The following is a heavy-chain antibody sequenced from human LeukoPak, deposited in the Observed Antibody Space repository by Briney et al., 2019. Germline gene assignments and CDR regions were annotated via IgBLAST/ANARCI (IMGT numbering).Heavy chain of an antibody. CDR3: TKAPLMSCTGAFCYPFDS. CDR1: GFTVSSNY. J-gene: IGHJ4*02. V-gene: IGHV3-53*05. CDR2: IYSGGNT. Sequence: GGSLRLSCAASGFTVSSNYMSWVRQAPGKGLEWVSVIYSGGNTYHADSVKGRFTVSRDNSRNTLYLQMNNLRIEDSAVYYCTKAPLMSCTGAFCYPFDSWGQGVLVTVSS. D-gene: IGHD2-8*02.